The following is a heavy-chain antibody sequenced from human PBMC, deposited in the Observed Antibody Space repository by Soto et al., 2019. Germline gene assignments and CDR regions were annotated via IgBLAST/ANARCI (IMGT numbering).Heavy chain of an antibody. CDR1: GYTLTELS. CDR3: ATGVLLWFGESKNWFDP. CDR2: FDPEDGET. V-gene: IGHV1-24*01. J-gene: IGHJ5*02. Sequence: ASVKVSCKXSGYTLTELSMHWVRQAPGKGLEWMGGFDPEDGETIYAQKFQGRVTMTEDTSTDTAYMELSSLRSEDTAVYYCATGVLLWFGESKNWFDPWGQGTLVTVSS. D-gene: IGHD3-10*01.